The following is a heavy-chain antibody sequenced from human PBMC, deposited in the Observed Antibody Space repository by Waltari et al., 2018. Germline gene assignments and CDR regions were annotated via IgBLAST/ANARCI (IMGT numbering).Heavy chain of an antibody. Sequence: QVQLVQSGAEVKKPGSSVKVSCKASGGTFRSYAISWVRQAPGQGLEWMGGTILIFGRTDYAQRFQGRVTINADESTSTAYMELTSLTFEDTAVYYCATHTVTPEVYYFYGMDVWGQGTTVTVS. CDR3: ATHTVTPEVYYFYGMDV. J-gene: IGHJ6*02. CDR1: GGTFRSYA. D-gene: IGHD4-17*01. CDR2: TILIFGRT. V-gene: IGHV1-69*01.